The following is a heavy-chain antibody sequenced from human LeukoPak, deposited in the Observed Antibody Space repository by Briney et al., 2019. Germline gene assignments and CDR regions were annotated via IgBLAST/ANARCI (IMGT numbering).Heavy chain of an antibody. Sequence: GASVKVSCKASGYTFTGYYMRWVRQAPGQGLEWMGWINPNSGGTNYAQKFQGRVTMTRDTSISTAYMELSRLRSDDTAVYYCATAAGTSFGLYYYYYYGMDVWGQGTTVTVSS. J-gene: IGHJ6*02. CDR2: INPNSGGT. CDR1: GYTFTGYY. D-gene: IGHD6-13*01. CDR3: ATAAGTSFGLYYYYYYGMDV. V-gene: IGHV1-2*02.